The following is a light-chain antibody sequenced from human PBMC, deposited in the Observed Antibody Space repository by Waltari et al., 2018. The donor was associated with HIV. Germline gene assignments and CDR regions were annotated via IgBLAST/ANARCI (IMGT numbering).Light chain of an antibody. CDR3: SSYVGSRTSWL. CDR1: SDDVGYYNY. Sequence: QSALTQPASVSGSPGQSIVISCTGTSDDVGYYNYVSWYQQHPGKVPQLVIDDVTSRPSGVSKRFSGSKSGNTASLTISGLRADDEAVYYCSSYVGSRTSWLFGGGTKLTV. CDR2: DVT. V-gene: IGLV2-14*03. J-gene: IGLJ3*02.